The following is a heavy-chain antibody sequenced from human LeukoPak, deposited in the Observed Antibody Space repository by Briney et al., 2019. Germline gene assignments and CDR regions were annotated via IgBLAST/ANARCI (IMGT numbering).Heavy chain of an antibody. Sequence: GGTLRLSCAASGFTFSSYGMSWVRQAPGKGLEWVSAISGSGGSTYYADSVKGRFTISRDNSKNTLYLQMNSLRAEDTAVYYCAKEYYDFWSGYPHDYWGQGTLVTVSS. CDR1: GFTFSSYG. CDR2: ISGSGGST. CDR3: AKEYYDFWSGYPHDY. D-gene: IGHD3-3*01. V-gene: IGHV3-23*01. J-gene: IGHJ4*02.